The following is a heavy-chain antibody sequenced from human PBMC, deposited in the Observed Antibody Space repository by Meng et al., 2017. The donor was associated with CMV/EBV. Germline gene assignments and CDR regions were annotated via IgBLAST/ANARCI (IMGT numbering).Heavy chain of an antibody. V-gene: IGHV3-30*02. CDR2: IRYDGSNK. D-gene: IGHD2-8*01. CDR3: ANGNGHLGV. Sequence: LSLTCAASGFTFSSYAMSWVRQAPGKGLEWVAFIRYDGSNKYYVDSVKGRFTISRDNSKNTLYLQMDSLRAEDTAVYYCANGNGHLGVWGQGTLVTVSS. CDR1: GFTFSSYA. J-gene: IGHJ4*02.